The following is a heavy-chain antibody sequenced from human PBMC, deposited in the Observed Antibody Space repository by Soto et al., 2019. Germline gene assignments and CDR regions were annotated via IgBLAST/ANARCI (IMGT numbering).Heavy chain of an antibody. CDR1: GFTVSSNY. D-gene: IGHD3-9*01. CDR3: ARYLNGRSTRVSAFDT. V-gene: IGHV3-53*01. J-gene: IGHJ3*02. CDR2: IYSGGST. Sequence: GGSLRLSCAASGFTVSSNYMSWVRQAPGKGLEWVSVIYSGGSTYYADSVKGRFTISRDNSKNTLYLQMNSLRAEDTAVYYCARYLNGRSTRVSAFDTWGQGTMVTV.